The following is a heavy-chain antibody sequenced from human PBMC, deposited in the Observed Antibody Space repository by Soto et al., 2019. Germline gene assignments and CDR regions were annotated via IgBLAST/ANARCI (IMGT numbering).Heavy chain of an antibody. CDR1: GFTFSSYW. D-gene: IGHD1-26*01. CDR3: ARVESPWELLLVSYYFDY. V-gene: IGHV3-7*05. J-gene: IGHJ4*02. Sequence: GGSLRLSCAASGFTFSSYWMSWVRQAPGKGLEWVANIKQDGSEKYYVDSVKGRFTISRDNAKNSLYLQMNSLRAEDTAVYYCARVESPWELLLVSYYFDYWGQGTLVTVSS. CDR2: IKQDGSEK.